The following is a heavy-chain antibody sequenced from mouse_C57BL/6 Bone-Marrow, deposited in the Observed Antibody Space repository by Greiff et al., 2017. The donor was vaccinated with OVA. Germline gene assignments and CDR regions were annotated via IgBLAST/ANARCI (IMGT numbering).Heavy chain of an antibody. CDR2: ISSGSSSI. CDR3: ARRAAAMDY. Sequence: EVQVVESGGGLVKPGGSLKLSCAASGFTFSDYGMHWVRQAPEKGLEWVAYISSGSSSIYYAETVKGRFTISRDNAKNTLCLQMTSLRSEDTAMYYCARRAAAMDYWGQGTSVTVSS. V-gene: IGHV5-17*01. D-gene: IGHD6-1*01. J-gene: IGHJ4*01. CDR1: GFTFSDYG.